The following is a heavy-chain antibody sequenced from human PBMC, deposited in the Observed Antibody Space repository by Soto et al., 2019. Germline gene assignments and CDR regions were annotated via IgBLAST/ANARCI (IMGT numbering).Heavy chain of an antibody. J-gene: IGHJ3*02. D-gene: IGHD3-22*01. CDR3: ARYRDMIVVVNAFDI. CDR2: IIPIFGTA. V-gene: IGHV1-69*13. Sequence: GSSVKVSCKASGYTFTSYGISWVRQAPGQGLEWMGGIIPIFGTANYAQKFQGRVTITADESTGTAYMELSSLRSEDTAVYYCARYRDMIVVVNAFDIWGQGTMVTVSS. CDR1: GYTFTSYG.